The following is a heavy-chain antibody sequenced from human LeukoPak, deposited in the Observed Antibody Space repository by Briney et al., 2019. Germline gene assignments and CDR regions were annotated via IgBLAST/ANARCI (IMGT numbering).Heavy chain of an antibody. CDR3: ARGGQLWSYDAFDI. V-gene: IGHV4-34*01. J-gene: IGHJ3*02. D-gene: IGHD5-18*01. Sequence: SETLSLTCAVYGESFSGYYWSWIRQPPGKGLEWIGEINHSGSTNYNPSLKSRVTISVDTSKNQFSLKLSSVTAADTAVYYCARGGQLWSYDAFDIWGQGTMVTVSS. CDR1: GESFSGYY. CDR2: INHSGST.